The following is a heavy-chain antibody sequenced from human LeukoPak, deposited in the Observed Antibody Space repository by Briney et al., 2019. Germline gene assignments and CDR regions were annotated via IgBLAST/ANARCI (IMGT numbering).Heavy chain of an antibody. CDR1: GFTFSSYA. CDR3: ARRSGIFTSHFDY. D-gene: IGHD3-3*01. Sequence: GGSLRLSCEASGFTFSSYAMVWVRQAPGKGLEWVSTISGSGGSTYYPDSVKGRFTISRDNSKNTLCLQMNSLRADDTAIYYCARRSGIFTSHFDYWGQGTVVTVSS. CDR2: ISGSGGST. V-gene: IGHV3-23*01. J-gene: IGHJ4*02.